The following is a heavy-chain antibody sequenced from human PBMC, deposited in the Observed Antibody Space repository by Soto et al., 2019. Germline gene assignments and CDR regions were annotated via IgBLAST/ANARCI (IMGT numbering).Heavy chain of an antibody. V-gene: IGHV1-3*01. D-gene: IGHD3-16*01. Sequence: QVQLVQSGAEVKKPGASVKVSCKASGYTFTSYAMHWVRQAPGQRLEWMGWINAGNGNTKYSQKFQGRVTISRDTSASTAYMELSSLRSEDTAVYYCAREGGVAGGADYWGQGPLVTVSS. CDR3: AREGGVAGGADY. J-gene: IGHJ4*02. CDR1: GYTFTSYA. CDR2: INAGNGNT.